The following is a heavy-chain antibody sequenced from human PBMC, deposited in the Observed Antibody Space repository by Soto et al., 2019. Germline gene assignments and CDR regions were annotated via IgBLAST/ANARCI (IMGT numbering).Heavy chain of an antibody. V-gene: IGHV3-33*01. CDR3: ARAGNYGDYDGYNWFDP. Sequence: QVQLVESGGGVVQPGRSLRLSCAASGFTFSSYGMHWVRQAPGKGLEWVAVIWYDGSNKYYADSVKGRFTISRDNSKNTLYLQMNSLRAEDTAVYYCARAGNYGDYDGYNWFDPWGQGTLVTVSS. CDR1: GFTFSSYG. D-gene: IGHD4-17*01. CDR2: IWYDGSNK. J-gene: IGHJ5*02.